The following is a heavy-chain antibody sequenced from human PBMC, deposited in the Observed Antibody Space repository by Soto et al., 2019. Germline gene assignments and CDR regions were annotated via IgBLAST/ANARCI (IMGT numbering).Heavy chain of an antibody. D-gene: IGHD5-12*01. CDR2: IWYDGSNK. CDR3: ARAVDKGDGYGPDY. J-gene: IGHJ4*02. CDR1: GFTFSSYG. Sequence: GGSLRLSCAASGFTFSSYGMHWVRQAPGKGLEWVAVIWYDGSNKYYADSVKGRFTISRDNSKNTLYLQMNSLRAEDTAVYYCARAVDKGDGYGPDYWGQGTLVTVSS. V-gene: IGHV3-33*01.